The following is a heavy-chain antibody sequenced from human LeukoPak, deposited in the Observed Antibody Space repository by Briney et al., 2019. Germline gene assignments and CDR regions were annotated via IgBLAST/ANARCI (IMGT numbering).Heavy chain of an antibody. V-gene: IGHV3-21*01. Sequence: GGSLRLFCAASGFTFSSYSMNWVRQAPGKGLEWVSSISSSSSYIYYADSVKGRFTISRDNAKNSLYLQMNSLRAEDTAVYYCARDPFEGSGCYLNWFDPWGQGTLVTVSS. D-gene: IGHD3-10*01. CDR3: ARDPFEGSGCYLNWFDP. J-gene: IGHJ5*02. CDR1: GFTFSSYS. CDR2: ISSSSSYI.